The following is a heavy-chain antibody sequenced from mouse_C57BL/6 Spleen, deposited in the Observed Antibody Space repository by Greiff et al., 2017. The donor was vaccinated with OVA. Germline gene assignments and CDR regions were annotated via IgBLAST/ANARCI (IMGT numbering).Heavy chain of an antibody. CDR1: GFNIKDDY. V-gene: IGHV14-4*01. CDR2: IDPENGDT. CDR3: TTTGYDGYFWFAY. J-gene: IGHJ3*01. D-gene: IGHD2-3*01. Sequence: VQLKQSGAELVRPGASVKLSCTASGFNIKDDYMHWVKQRPEQGLEWIGWIDPENGDTEYASKFQGKATITADTSSNTAYLQLSSLTSEDTAVYYCTTTGYDGYFWFAYWGQGTLVTVSA.